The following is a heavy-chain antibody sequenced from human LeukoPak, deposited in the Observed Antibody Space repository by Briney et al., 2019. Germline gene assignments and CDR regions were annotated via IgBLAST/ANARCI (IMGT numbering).Heavy chain of an antibody. CDR2: ISSSGSTI. J-gene: IGHJ4*02. CDR3: ARESDDYGDYGGYFDY. D-gene: IGHD4-17*01. V-gene: IGHV3-11*01. Sequence: PGGSLRLSCAASGFTFNDYYMSWMREALGKGLEWVSYISSSGSTIYYADSVKGRFTISRDNAKNSLYLQMNSLRAEDTAVYYCARESDDYGDYGGYFDYWGQGTLVTVSS. CDR1: GFTFNDYY.